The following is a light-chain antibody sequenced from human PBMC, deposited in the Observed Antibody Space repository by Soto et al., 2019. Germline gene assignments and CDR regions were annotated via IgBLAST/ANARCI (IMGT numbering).Light chain of an antibody. CDR2: DAS. J-gene: IGKJ1*01. CDR1: QSVSSSY. V-gene: IGKV3-20*01. Sequence: EIVLTQSPGTLSLSPGEGATLSCRASQSVSSSYLAWYQQKPGQAPRLLIYDASSRATGIPDRFSGSGSGTDFTLTISRLEPEDCAVYYCQQYGSSLVTFGQGTKVEIK. CDR3: QQYGSSLVT.